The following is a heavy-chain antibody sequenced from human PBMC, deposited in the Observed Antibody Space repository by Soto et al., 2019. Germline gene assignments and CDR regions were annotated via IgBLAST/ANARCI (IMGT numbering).Heavy chain of an antibody. D-gene: IGHD3-22*01. J-gene: IGHJ6*02. CDR1: GGTFSNYG. V-gene: IGHV1-69*12. Sequence: QVQLVQSGAEVKKPGSSVKVSCKSSGGTFSNYGFIWVRQAPGQGLECMGGIVPIFGAEHPQKFQGRVTISADESTNTVFMELRGLRSEDTAVYYCARGGSDYEGSGYYQGHVWGQGTTVTVSS. CDR2: IVPIFGA. CDR3: ARGGSDYEGSGYYQGHV.